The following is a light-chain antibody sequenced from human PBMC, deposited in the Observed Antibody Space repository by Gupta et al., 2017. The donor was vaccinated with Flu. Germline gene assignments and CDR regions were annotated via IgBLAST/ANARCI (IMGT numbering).Light chain of an antibody. CDR2: AAS. CDR1: QGISSY. Sequence: DIQLTQSPSFLSASVGDRVTITCRASQGISSYLAWYQQKPGKAPKLLIYAASTLQSGVPSRFSGSASGTEFTLTISILHPEDFATYYCQQRNSYPITFGGGTKVEIK. CDR3: QQRNSYPIT. V-gene: IGKV1-9*01. J-gene: IGKJ4*01.